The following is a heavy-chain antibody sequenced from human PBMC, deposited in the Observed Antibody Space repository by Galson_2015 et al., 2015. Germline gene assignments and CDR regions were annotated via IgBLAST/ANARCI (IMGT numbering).Heavy chain of an antibody. V-gene: IGHV3-23*01. Sequence: SLRLSCAASGFTFSSYAMSWVHQAPGKGLEWVSAISGSGGSTYYADSVKGRFTISRDNSKNTMYLQMNRLSAEDTAVYYCSKCPRVGATSPLSPDYWGQGTLVTVSS. J-gene: IGHJ4*02. CDR2: ISGSGGST. D-gene: IGHD1-26*01. CDR3: SKCPRVGATSPLSPDY. CDR1: GFTFSSYA.